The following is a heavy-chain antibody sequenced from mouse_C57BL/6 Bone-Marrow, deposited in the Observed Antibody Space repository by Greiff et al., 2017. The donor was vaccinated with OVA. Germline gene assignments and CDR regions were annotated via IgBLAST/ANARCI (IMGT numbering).Heavy chain of an antibody. Sequence: EVQVVESGGGLVQPGGSMKLSCVASGFTFSNYWMNWVRQSPEKGLEWVAQIRLKSDNYATHSAESVKGRFTISRDDSKSSVYLQMNNLSAEDTGIYYCTYYYGSSPYWYFDVWGTGTTVTVSS. D-gene: IGHD1-1*01. CDR2: IRLKSDNYAT. J-gene: IGHJ1*03. CDR3: TYYYGSSPYWYFDV. V-gene: IGHV6-3*01. CDR1: GFTFSNYW.